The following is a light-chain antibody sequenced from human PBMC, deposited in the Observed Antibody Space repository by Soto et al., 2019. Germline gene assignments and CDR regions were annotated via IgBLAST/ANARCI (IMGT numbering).Light chain of an antibody. Sequence: EIVLTQSPGTLSLSPGERATLSCRASQSVSSNYLAWYQQKPGQAPRLLIYGASSRATGIPDRFSGSGSGTDFTLSFSRLEPEDFAVYYCQQYGSSRTFGQGTKV. V-gene: IGKV3-20*01. CDR2: GAS. CDR1: QSVSSNY. CDR3: QQYGSSRT. J-gene: IGKJ1*01.